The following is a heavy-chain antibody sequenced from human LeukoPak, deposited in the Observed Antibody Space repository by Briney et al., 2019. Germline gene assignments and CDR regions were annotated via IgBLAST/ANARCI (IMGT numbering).Heavy chain of an antibody. V-gene: IGHV4-34*01. J-gene: IGHJ4*02. CDR2: INHSGST. Sequence: PSETLSLTCAVYGGSFSGYYWSWIRQPPGKGLEWIGEINHSGSTNYNPSLKSRVTISVDTSENQFSLKLSSVTAADTAVYYCARRAGTVYDYWGQGTLVTVSS. CDR1: GGSFSGYY. CDR3: ARRAGTVYDY. D-gene: IGHD1-14*01.